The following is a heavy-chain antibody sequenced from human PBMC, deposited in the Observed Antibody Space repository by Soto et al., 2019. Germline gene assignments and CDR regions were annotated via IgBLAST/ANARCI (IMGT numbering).Heavy chain of an antibody. Sequence: GGSLRLSCSASGFTFSSYAMHWVPQAPGKGMEYVSAISSNGGSTYYADSVKGRFNISRDNSKNTLYLQMSSLRAEDTAVYYCVKPPYYYYYGMDVWGQGTTVTVSS. J-gene: IGHJ6*02. V-gene: IGHV3-64D*06. CDR1: GFTFSSYA. CDR2: ISSNGGST. CDR3: VKPPYYYYYGMDV.